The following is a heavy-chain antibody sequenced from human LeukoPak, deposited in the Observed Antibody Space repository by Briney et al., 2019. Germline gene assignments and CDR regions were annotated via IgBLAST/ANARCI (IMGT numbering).Heavy chain of an antibody. V-gene: IGHV3-53*01. D-gene: IGHD3-16*01. J-gene: IGHJ4*02. Sequence: GGSLRLSCTVSGFTVSSNSMSWVRQAPGKGLEWVSFIYSAGSTHYSDSVKGRFTISIDNSKNTLYLQMNSLRAEDTAVYYCARRAGAYTHPYDYWGQGTLVTVSS. CDR2: IYSAGST. CDR3: ARRAGAYTHPYDY. CDR1: GFTVSSNS.